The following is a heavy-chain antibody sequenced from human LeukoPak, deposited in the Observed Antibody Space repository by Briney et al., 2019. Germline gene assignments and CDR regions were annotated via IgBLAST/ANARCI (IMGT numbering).Heavy chain of an antibody. V-gene: IGHV4-59*01. CDR3: ARNSAGWYSVN. J-gene: IGHJ4*02. Sequence: SETLSLTCTVSGGSISSYYWSWVRQPPGKGREWIGYIYYSGTTNYNPSLKSRVTISVDTSKNQFPLKLSSVTAADTAVYYCARNSAGWYSVNWGQGTLVTVSS. CDR2: IYYSGTT. D-gene: IGHD6-19*01. CDR1: GGSISSYY.